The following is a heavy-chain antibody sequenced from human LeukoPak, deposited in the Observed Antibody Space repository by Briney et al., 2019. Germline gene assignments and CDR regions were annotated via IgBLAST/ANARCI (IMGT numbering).Heavy chain of an antibody. V-gene: IGHV3-30-3*01. D-gene: IGHD3-16*02. CDR3: ARSLWERLGELSFDY. J-gene: IGHJ4*02. CDR1: GFTFSSHA. CDR2: ISYDGSNK. Sequence: GSLRLSCAASGFTFSSHAMHWVRQAPGKGLEWVVVISYDGSNKYYADSVKGRFTISRDNSKNTLYLQMNSLRAEDTAVYYCARSLWERLGELSFDYWGQGTLVTVSS.